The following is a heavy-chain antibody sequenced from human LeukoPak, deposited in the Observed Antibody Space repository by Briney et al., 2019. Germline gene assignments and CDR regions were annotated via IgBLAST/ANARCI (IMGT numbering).Heavy chain of an antibody. D-gene: IGHD3-9*01. CDR2: TSSDGSST. J-gene: IGHJ4*02. Sequence: PGGSLRLSCVASGFTFSNYWIQWVRQVPGKGLGWVSRTSSDGSSTSFADAVKGRFSISRDNAKNTLYLQMNSLRVEDTAVYYCATILTGYPNWGQGTLVTVSS. V-gene: IGHV3-74*01. CDR1: GFTFSNYW. CDR3: ATILTGYPN.